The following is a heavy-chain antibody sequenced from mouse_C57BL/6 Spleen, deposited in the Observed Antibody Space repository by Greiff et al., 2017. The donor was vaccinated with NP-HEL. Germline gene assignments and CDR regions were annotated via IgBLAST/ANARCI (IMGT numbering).Heavy chain of an antibody. V-gene: IGHV1-42*01. CDR3: ARRVGRWYFDY. D-gene: IGHD4-1*01. CDR2: INPSTGGT. J-gene: IGHJ2*01. Sequence: VQLQQSGPELVKPGASVKISCKASGYSFTGYYMNWVKQSPEKSLEWIGEINPSTGGTTYNQKFKAKATLTVDKSSSTAYMQLKSLTSEDSAVYYCARRVGRWYFDYWGQGTTLTVSS. CDR1: GYSFTGYY.